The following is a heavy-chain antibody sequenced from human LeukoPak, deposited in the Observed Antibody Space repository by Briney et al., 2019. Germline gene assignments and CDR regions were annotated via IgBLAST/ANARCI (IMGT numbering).Heavy chain of an antibody. V-gene: IGHV1-2*02. CDR3: ARGSGYYYDSSGYRYDY. CDR1: GYTFTGYY. Sequence: ASVKVSCKASGYTFTGYYMHWVRQAPGQGLEWMGWINPNSGATNYAQKLQGRVTMTTDTSTSTAYMELRSLRSDDTAVYYCARGSGYYYDSSGYRYDYWGQGTLVTVSS. J-gene: IGHJ4*02. D-gene: IGHD3-22*01. CDR2: INPNSGAT.